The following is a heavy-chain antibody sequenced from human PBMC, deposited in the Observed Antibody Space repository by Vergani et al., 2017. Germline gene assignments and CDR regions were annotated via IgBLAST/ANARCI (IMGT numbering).Heavy chain of an antibody. CDR1: GYTFTSYG. V-gene: IGHV1-18*04. Sequence: QVQLVQSGAEVKKPGASVKVSCKASGYTFTSYGISWVRQAPGQGLEWMGWISAYNGNTNYAQKLQGRVTMTTDTSKSTAYMELRSLRSDDTAVYYCAGDPDIVVVPAAPYYYYYYGMDVWGQGTTVTVSS. D-gene: IGHD2-2*01. J-gene: IGHJ6*02. CDR3: AGDPDIVVVPAAPYYYYYYGMDV. CDR2: ISAYNGNT.